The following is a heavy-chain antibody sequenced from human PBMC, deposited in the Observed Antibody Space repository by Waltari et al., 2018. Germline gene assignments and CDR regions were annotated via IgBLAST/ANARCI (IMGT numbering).Heavy chain of an antibody. V-gene: IGHV3-23*01. CDR1: GFNFISYA. CDR2: ISDSGVIT. CDR3: ARHLYSIDYLELAK. Sequence: EEHLLESGGGLAQPGGSLSLSCAASGFNFISYALSGVRQAPGKGLEWVSGISDSGVITKYADSVKGRFTVSRDNSKNTVFLHLNSLRAEDTAIYYCARHLYSIDYLELAKWGQGTLVTVSS. J-gene: IGHJ4*02. D-gene: IGHD3-22*01.